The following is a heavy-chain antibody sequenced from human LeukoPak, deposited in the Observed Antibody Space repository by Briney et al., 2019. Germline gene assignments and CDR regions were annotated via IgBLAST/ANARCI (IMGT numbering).Heavy chain of an antibody. Sequence: GASVKVSCKASGYTFTSYGISWVRQAPGQGLEWMGWISAYNGNTNYAQKLQGRVTMTTDTSTSTAYKELRSLRSDDTAVYYCARDSRGGHDILTGQGAFDIWGQGTMVTVSS. V-gene: IGHV1-18*01. J-gene: IGHJ3*02. CDR1: GYTFTSYG. CDR3: ARDSRGGHDILTGQGAFDI. CDR2: ISAYNGNT. D-gene: IGHD3-9*01.